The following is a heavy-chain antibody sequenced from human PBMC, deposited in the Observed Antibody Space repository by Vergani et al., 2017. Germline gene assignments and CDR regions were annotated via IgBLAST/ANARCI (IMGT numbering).Heavy chain of an antibody. D-gene: IGHD2-8*01. Sequence: EVQLLESGGGLVQPGGSLRLSCAASGFTFSSYAMSWVRQAPGKGLEWVSAISGSGGSTYYADSVKGRFTISRDNSKNTLYLQMNSLRAEGTAVYYCAKGSSFYCTNGVCYYDYWGQGTLVTVSS. CDR3: AKGSSFYCTNGVCYYDY. V-gene: IGHV3-23*01. CDR2: ISGSGGST. CDR1: GFTFSSYA. J-gene: IGHJ4*02.